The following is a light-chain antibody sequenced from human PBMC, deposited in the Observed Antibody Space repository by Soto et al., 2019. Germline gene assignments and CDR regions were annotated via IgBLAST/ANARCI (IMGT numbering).Light chain of an antibody. CDR1: QGISNY. J-gene: IGKJ4*01. V-gene: IGKV1-9*01. CDR2: AAS. CDR3: QQVTDYPLT. Sequence: DIQLTQSPSFLSASVGDRVTITCWANQGISNYLAWYQQKPGKAPKLLIYAASTLQSGVPPRFSGSGSGTEFTLTISTLQPEDFATYYCQQVTDYPLTFGGGTKVEIK.